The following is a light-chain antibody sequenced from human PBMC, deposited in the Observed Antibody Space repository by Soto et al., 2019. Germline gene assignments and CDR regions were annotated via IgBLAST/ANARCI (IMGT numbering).Light chain of an antibody. J-gene: IGKJ1*01. CDR2: GAS. Sequence: EIVLTQSPGTLSLSPGERATLSCRASQSVSSSYLAWYQQKPGQAPRFLIFGASSRATGIPDRFSGSGSGTDFTLTISRLEPEDFALYYCQQYGSSCTFGQGTKVDIK. CDR1: QSVSSSY. V-gene: IGKV3-20*01. CDR3: QQYGSSCT.